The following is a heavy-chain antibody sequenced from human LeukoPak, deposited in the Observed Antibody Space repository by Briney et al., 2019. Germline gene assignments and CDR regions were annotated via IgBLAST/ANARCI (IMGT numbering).Heavy chain of an antibody. D-gene: IGHD6-13*01. CDR2: MNPNSGNT. V-gene: IGHV1-8*01. CDR1: GYTFTSYD. Sequence: ASVKVSCKASGYTFTSYDINWVRQATGQGLEWMGWMNPNSGNTGYAQKFQGRVTMTRNTSISTAYMELSSLRSEDTAVYYCARMIAAAGTAGDYWGQGTLVTVSS. J-gene: IGHJ4*02. CDR3: ARMIAAAGTAGDY.